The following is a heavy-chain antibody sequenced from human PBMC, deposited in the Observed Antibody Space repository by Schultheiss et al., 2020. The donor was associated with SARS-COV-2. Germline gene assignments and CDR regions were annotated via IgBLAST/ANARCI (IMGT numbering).Heavy chain of an antibody. CDR1: GFNLSSYA. CDR3: AKDREVVAATLYGMDV. J-gene: IGHJ6*02. D-gene: IGHD2-15*01. V-gene: IGHV3-64*01. Sequence: GSRRLSCAASGFNLSSYAMHWVRQAPGKGLEYVSAISSNGGSTYYANSVKGRFTISRDNSKNTLYLQMGSLRAEDTAVYYCAKDREVVAATLYGMDVWGQGTTVTVSS. CDR2: ISSNGGST.